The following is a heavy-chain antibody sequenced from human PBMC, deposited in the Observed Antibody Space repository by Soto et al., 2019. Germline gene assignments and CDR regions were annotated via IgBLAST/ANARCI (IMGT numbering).Heavy chain of an antibody. CDR3: ARHSYYSNPLRFDP. V-gene: IGHV4-59*08. CDR1: GGSITGYY. Sequence: QVQLQESGPGLVQPSETLSLTCTVSGGSITGYYWSWIRQPPGKGPEWIGNIHYSGSTNYNPSLKSRVNISVDTSKNQFSLRLSSVTAAETAGYYCARHSYYSNPLRFDPWGQGTLVTVSS. J-gene: IGHJ5*02. CDR2: IHYSGST. D-gene: IGHD4-4*01.